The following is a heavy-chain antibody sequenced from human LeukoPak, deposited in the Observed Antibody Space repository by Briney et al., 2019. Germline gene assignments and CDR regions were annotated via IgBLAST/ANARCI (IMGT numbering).Heavy chain of an antibody. J-gene: IGHJ4*02. CDR1: GGSISSSSYY. Sequence: SETLSLTCSVSGGSISSSSYYWGWVRQPPGKGLEWIGSVYSTGSIYYNPSLKSQLTISIDTSKNQFSLKPRSVTAADTAVYYCARAGEMGTIRFDSWGQGTLVTVSS. CDR2: VYSTGSI. CDR3: ARAGEMGTIRFDS. V-gene: IGHV4-39*01. D-gene: IGHD5-24*01.